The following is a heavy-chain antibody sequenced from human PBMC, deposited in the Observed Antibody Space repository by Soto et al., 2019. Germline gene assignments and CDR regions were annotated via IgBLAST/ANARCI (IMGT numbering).Heavy chain of an antibody. Sequence: PGGSLRLSCAASGFTFSSYAMHWVRQAPGKGLEWVAVISYDGSNKYYADSVKGRFTISRDNSKNTLYLQMNSLRAEDTAVCYCARDIVEMATLDFCGQGTLVTVSS. V-gene: IGHV3-30-3*01. CDR1: GFTFSSYA. CDR3: ARDIVEMATLDF. J-gene: IGHJ4*02. CDR2: ISYDGSNK. D-gene: IGHD2-15*01.